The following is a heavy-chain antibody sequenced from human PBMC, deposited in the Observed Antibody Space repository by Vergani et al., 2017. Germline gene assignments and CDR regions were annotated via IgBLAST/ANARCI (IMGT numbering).Heavy chain of an antibody. D-gene: IGHD2-15*01. CDR1: GYTFTGYY. Sequence: QVQLVQSGAEVKKPGASVKVSCKASGYTFTGYYMHWVRQAPGQGLEWMGWINPNSGGTTYAQKFQGRVTMTRDTSISTAYMELSRLRSDDTAVYYCARNGAGYDYGDYWGQGTRVTVSS. CDR3: ARNGAGYDYGDY. J-gene: IGHJ4*02. V-gene: IGHV1-2*02. CDR2: INPNSGGT.